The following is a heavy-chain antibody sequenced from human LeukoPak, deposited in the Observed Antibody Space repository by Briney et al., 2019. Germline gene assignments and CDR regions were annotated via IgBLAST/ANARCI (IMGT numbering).Heavy chain of an antibody. Sequence: PSETLSLTCAVYGGSFSGYYWSWIRQPPGKGLEWIGEINHSGSTNYNPSLKSRVTISVDTSKNQFSLKLSSVTAADTAVYYCASVTISIDSSGYYLYYFVYWGQGTLVTVSS. D-gene: IGHD3-22*01. CDR1: GGSFSGYY. CDR3: ASVTISIDSSGYYLYYFVY. J-gene: IGHJ4*02. CDR2: INHSGST. V-gene: IGHV4-34*01.